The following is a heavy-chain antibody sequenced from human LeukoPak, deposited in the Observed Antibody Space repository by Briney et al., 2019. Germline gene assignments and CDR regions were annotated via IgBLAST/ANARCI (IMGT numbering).Heavy chain of an antibody. CDR2: ISPTSWTI. D-gene: IGHD3-10*01. CDR1: GFSFRTYS. Sequence: PGGSLRLSSAASGFSFRTYSMNWVRQAPGRGLEWVSSISPTSWTIYQADSVKGRFTVSRDNAKNSVFLQMDSLRAEDEAVYYCTRDAGQFVDHDVFDFWGQGTMATVSS. CDR3: TRDAGQFVDHDVFDF. J-gene: IGHJ3*01. V-gene: IGHV3-21*01.